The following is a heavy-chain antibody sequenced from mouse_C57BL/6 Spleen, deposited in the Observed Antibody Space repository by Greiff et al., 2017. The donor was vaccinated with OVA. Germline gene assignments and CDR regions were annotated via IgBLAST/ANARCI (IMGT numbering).Heavy chain of an antibody. J-gene: IGHJ2*01. CDR2: INYDGSST. CDR3: ARERVIYDGYYHYFDY. CDR1: GFTFSDYY. V-gene: IGHV5-16*01. D-gene: IGHD2-3*01. Sequence: EVMLVESEGGLVQPGSSMKLSCTASGFTFSDYYMAWVRQVPEKGLEWVANINYDGSSTYYLDSLKSRFIISRDNAKNILYLQMSSLKSEDTATYYCARERVIYDGYYHYFDYWGQGTTLTVSS.